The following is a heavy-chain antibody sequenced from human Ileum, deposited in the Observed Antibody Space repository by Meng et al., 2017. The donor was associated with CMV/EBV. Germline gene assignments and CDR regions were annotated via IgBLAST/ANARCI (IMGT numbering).Heavy chain of an antibody. J-gene: IGHJ6*02. CDR1: GYIFTSYY. CDR2: INPSGGST. CDR3: ARSGSPPYPYYYYGMDV. V-gene: IGHV1-46*01. D-gene: IGHD6-25*01. Sequence: ASVKVSCKASGYIFTSYYMHWVRQAPGQGLEWMGIINPSGGSTSYAQKFQGRVTMTRDTSTSTVYMELSSLRSEDTAVYYCARSGSPPYPYYYYGMDVWGQGTTVTVSS.